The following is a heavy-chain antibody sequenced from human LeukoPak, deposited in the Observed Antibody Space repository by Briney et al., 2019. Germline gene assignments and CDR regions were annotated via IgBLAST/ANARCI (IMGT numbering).Heavy chain of an antibody. CDR2: ISGSGGST. Sequence: GGSLRLSCAASGFTFSSYAMSWVRQAPGKGLEWVSAISGSGGSTYYADSVKGRFTISRDNSKNTLYLQMNSLRAEDTAVYYCAKDLLSIAVAGSLIIDYWGQGTLVTVSS. CDR3: AKDLLSIAVAGSLIIDY. V-gene: IGHV3-23*01. D-gene: IGHD6-19*01. J-gene: IGHJ4*02. CDR1: GFTFSSYA.